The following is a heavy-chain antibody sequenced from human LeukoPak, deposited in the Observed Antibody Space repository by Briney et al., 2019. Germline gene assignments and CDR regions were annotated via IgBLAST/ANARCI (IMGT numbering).Heavy chain of an antibody. CDR3: ARLVVPAPNYYYYYGMDV. CDR1: GYTFTDYN. J-gene: IGHJ6*02. Sequence: PWASVKVSCKASGYTFTDYNIHWVRQAPGQGLERMAWIHPSSGYALYSQNFQGRVTLTTDTSISTAYMDLTRLRSDDTAVYYCARLVVPAPNYYYYYGMDVWGQGTTVTVSS. V-gene: IGHV1-2*02. D-gene: IGHD2-2*01. CDR2: IHPSSGYA.